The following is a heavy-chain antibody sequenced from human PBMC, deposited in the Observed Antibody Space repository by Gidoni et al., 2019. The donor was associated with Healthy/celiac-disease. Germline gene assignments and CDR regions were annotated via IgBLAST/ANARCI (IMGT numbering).Heavy chain of an antibody. V-gene: IGHV4-38-2*01. CDR3: ARTWDSSGYYPYDAFDI. D-gene: IGHD3-22*01. CDR1: GYSISSGYY. J-gene: IGHJ3*02. CDR2: IYHSGST. Sequence: QVQLQESGPGLVKPSETLSLTCAVSGYSISSGYYWGWIRQPPGKGLEWIGSIYHSGSTYYNPSLKSRVTISVDTSKNQCSLKLSSVTAADTAVYYCARTWDSSGYYPYDAFDIWGQGTMGTVSS.